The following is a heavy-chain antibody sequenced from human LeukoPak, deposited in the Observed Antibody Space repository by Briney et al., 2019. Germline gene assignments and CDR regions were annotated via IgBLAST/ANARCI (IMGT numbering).Heavy chain of an antibody. CDR3: ARVGYGSGWYFDH. Sequence: PGGSLRLSCAASGFTFSNYWMSWVRQAPGKGLEWVANIKHDGSDKYYVDSVKGRFTISRDNAKNPLYLQMNSLRAEDTAVYYCARVGYGSGWYFDHWGQGTLLTVSS. J-gene: IGHJ4*02. CDR2: IKHDGSDK. D-gene: IGHD6-19*01. CDR1: GFTFSNYW. V-gene: IGHV3-7*04.